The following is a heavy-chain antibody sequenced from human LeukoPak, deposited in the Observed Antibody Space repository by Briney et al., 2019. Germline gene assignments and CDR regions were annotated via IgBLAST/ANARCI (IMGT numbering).Heavy chain of an antibody. CDR2: INHSGST. V-gene: IGHV4-34*01. Sequence: PSETLSLTCAVYGGSFSGYYWSWIRQPPGKGLEWIGKINHSGSTNYNPSLKSRVTISVDTSKNQFSLKLSSVTAADTAVYYCARGGGYSSGWQWGQGTLVTVSS. CDR1: GGSFSGYY. CDR3: ARGGGYSSGWQ. J-gene: IGHJ4*02. D-gene: IGHD6-19*01.